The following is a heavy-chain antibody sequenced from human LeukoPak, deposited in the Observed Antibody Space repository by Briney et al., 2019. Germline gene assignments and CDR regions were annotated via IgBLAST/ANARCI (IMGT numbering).Heavy chain of an antibody. D-gene: IGHD6-13*01. CDR2: INPNSGGT. V-gene: IGHV1-2*02. CDR1: GYTFTGYY. J-gene: IGHJ4*02. Sequence: GASVKVSCKASGYTFTGYYMHWVRQAPGQGLEWMGWINPNSGGTNYAQKFQGRVTTTRDTSISTAYMELSRLRSDDTAVYYCARDGVLQQLVPFNYWGQGTLVTVSS. CDR3: ARDGVLQQLVPFNY.